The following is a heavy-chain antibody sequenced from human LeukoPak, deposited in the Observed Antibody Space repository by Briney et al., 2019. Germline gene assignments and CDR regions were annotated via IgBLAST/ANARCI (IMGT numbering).Heavy chain of an antibody. CDR3: AKSLGVGGYTRYKGFDQ. D-gene: IGHD3-16*02. CDR2: ISGSDGSS. V-gene: IGHV3-23*01. J-gene: IGHJ4*02. Sequence: GGSLRLSCAASGFTFNSFAMNWVRQAPGKGLEWVSSISGSDGSSHYADFVKGRFTIFRDNSKNTLHLQMNSLRAEDTAVYYCAKSLGVGGYTRYKGFDQWGQGTLVTVSS. CDR1: GFTFNSFA.